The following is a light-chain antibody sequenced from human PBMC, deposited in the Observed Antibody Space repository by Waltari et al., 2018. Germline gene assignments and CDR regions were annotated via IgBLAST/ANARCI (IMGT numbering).Light chain of an antibody. J-gene: IGLJ2*01. CDR3: AAWDDSLSGPL. Sequence: QSVLTQPPSASGTPGQRVTISCSGSRSNLGSNYVYWYQQLPGTAPKLLIYRNNQRPSGVPDRFSGSKSGTSASLAISGLRSEDEADYYCAAWDDSLSGPLFGGGTKLTVL. CDR2: RNN. CDR1: RSNLGSNY. V-gene: IGLV1-47*01.